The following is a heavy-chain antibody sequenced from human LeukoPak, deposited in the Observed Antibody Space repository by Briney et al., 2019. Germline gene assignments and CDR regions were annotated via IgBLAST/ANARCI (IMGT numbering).Heavy chain of an antibody. D-gene: IGHD4-17*01. J-gene: IGHJ4*02. CDR3: AKDGVTATVTTYYFDY. CDR2: ISGSGGSI. CDR1: GFTFSSYA. Sequence: GGSLRLSCAASGFTFSSYAMRWVRQAPGKGLEWVSAISGSGGSIYYADSVKGRFTISRDNSKNTLYLQMNSLRAEDTAVYYCAKDGVTATVTTYYFDYWGQGTLVTVSS. V-gene: IGHV3-23*01.